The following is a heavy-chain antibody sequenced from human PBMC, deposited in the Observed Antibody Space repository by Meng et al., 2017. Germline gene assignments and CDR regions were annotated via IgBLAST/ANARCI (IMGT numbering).Heavy chain of an antibody. D-gene: IGHD3-9*01. V-gene: IGHV1-2*06. J-gene: IGHJ4*02. Sequence: VQLVQSGAAVKRPGASVKVSCKASGYTFTGYHMHWVRPAPGQGLEWMGRINPNSGGTNYAQKFQGRVTMTRDTSISTAYMELSRLRSDDTAVYYCAREAITNYDILTGYPDYWGQGTLVTVSS. CDR2: INPNSGGT. CDR3: AREAITNYDILTGYPDY. CDR1: GYTFTGYH.